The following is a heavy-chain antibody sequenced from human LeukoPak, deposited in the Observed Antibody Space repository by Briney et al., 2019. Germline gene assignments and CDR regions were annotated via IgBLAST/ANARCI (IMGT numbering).Heavy chain of an antibody. CDR1: GGSVSSGSYY. V-gene: IGHV4-61*01. D-gene: IGHD5-18*01. CDR2: IYYSGST. Sequence: SETLSLTCTVSGGSVSSGSYYWSCIRQPPGKGLEWIGYIYYSGSTNYNPSLKSRVTISVDTSKNQFSLKLSSVTAADTAVYYCARGLGYSYGYSDYWGQGTLVTVSS. J-gene: IGHJ4*02. CDR3: ARGLGYSYGYSDY.